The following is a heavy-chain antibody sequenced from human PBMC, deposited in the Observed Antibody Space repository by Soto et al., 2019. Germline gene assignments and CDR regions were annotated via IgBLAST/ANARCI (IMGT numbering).Heavy chain of an antibody. Sequence: SKTLSLTCTVSGGSISSSSYYWGWIRQPPGKGLEWIGSIYYSGSTYYNPSLKSRVTISVDTSKNQFSLKLSSVTAADTAVYYCARHAPSYDDYYGSGSSGYYGMDVWGQGITVT. D-gene: IGHD3-10*01. CDR1: GGSISSSSYY. J-gene: IGHJ6*02. CDR3: ARHAPSYDDYYGSGSSGYYGMDV. CDR2: IYYSGST. V-gene: IGHV4-39*01.